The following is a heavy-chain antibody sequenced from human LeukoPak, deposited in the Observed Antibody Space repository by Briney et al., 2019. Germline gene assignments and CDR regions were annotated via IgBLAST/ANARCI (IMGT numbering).Heavy chain of an antibody. CDR2: IRYDGSNN. J-gene: IGHJ4*02. CDR1: GFTFSSYG. V-gene: IGHV3-30*02. D-gene: IGHD3-10*01. Sequence: GGSLRLSCAASGFTFSSYGRHWVRQAPGKGLEWVAFIRYDGSNNYYADPVKGRFTISRDNSKNSLWLQMNSTTAEDTAVYYCAKGGLPIVRGVTYFDYWGQGTLVTVSS. CDR3: AKGGLPIVRGVTYFDY.